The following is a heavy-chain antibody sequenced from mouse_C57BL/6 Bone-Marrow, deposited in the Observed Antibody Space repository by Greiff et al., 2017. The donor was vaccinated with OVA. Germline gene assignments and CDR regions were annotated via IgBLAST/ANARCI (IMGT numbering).Heavy chain of an antibody. Sequence: ESGAELVRPGTSVKMSCKASGYTFTNYWIGWAKQRPGHGLEWIGDIYPGGGYTNYNEKFKGKATLTADKSSSTAYMQFSSLTSEDSAIYYCARYDRYAMDYWGQGTSVTVSS. D-gene: IGHD2-12*01. CDR2: IYPGGGYT. V-gene: IGHV1-63*01. J-gene: IGHJ4*01. CDR1: GYTFTNYW. CDR3: ARYDRYAMDY.